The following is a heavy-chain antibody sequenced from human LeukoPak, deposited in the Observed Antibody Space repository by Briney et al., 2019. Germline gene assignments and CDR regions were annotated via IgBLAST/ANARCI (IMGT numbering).Heavy chain of an antibody. J-gene: IGHJ4*02. CDR1: GFTFSSYW. V-gene: IGHV3-7*01. Sequence: GGSLRLSCAASGFTFSSYWMSWVRQAPGKGLEWVANIKQDGSGKYYVDSVKGRFTISRDNAKNSLYLQMNSLRAEDTAVYYCARVTYYDILTGLGYWGQGSLVTVSS. CDR2: IKQDGSGK. CDR3: ARVTYYDILTGLGY. D-gene: IGHD3-9*01.